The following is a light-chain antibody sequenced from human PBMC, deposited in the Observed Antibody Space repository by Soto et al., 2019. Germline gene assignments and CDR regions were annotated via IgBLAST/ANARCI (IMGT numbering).Light chain of an antibody. V-gene: IGLV2-8*01. CDR3: NSYAGSGYVV. CDR1: SSDVGAYNY. Sequence: QSALTQPPSASGSPGQSGTISCTGTSSDVGAYNYVSWYQQHPGRAPKLIIFEVSKRPSGVPDRLSGSKSGNTASLTVSGLQAEDVADYYCNSYAGSGYVVFGGGTKLTVL. CDR2: EVS. J-gene: IGLJ2*01.